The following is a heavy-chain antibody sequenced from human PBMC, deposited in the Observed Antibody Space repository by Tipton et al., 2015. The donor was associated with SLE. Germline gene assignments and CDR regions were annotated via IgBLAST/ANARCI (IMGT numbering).Heavy chain of an antibody. CDR2: IYYSGST. CDR3: ARSAQGCGGDCYPEYFRH. CDR1: GGSISSGGYY. D-gene: IGHD2-21*01. Sequence: TLSLTCTVSGGSISSGGYYWSWIRQHPGKGLEWIGYIYYSGSTYYNPSLKSRVTISVDTSKNQFSLKLSSVTAADTAVYYCARSAQGCGGDCYPEYFRHWGQGTLVIVSS. J-gene: IGHJ1*01. V-gene: IGHV4-31*03.